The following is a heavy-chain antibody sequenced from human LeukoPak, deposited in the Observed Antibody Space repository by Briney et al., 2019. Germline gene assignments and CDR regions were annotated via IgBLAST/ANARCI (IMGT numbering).Heavy chain of an antibody. CDR3: ARGVGVRYYYYYYMDV. CDR1: GGSISSYY. V-gene: IGHV4-4*07. CDR2: IYTSGST. Sequence: PSETLSLTCTVSGGSISSYYWSWIRQPAGKGLEWIGRIYTSGSTNYNPSLKSRVTMSVDTSKNQFSLKLSSVTAADTAVYYCARGVGVRYYYYYYMDVWGKGTTVTVSS. J-gene: IGHJ6*03. D-gene: IGHD3-16*01.